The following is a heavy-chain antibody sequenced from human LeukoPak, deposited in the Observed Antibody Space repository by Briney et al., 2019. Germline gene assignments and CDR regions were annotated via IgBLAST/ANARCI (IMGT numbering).Heavy chain of an antibody. D-gene: IGHD1-20*01. Sequence: SETLSPTCTASGGSISSYYWSWIRQPPGKGLEWIGYAYYSGSTNYNPSLKSRVTISVDTSKNQFSLRLSSVTAADTAVYYCARHHNWDYDYWGQGTLVTVSS. CDR1: GGSISSYY. CDR3: ARHHNWDYDY. V-gene: IGHV4-59*08. CDR2: AYYSGST. J-gene: IGHJ4*02.